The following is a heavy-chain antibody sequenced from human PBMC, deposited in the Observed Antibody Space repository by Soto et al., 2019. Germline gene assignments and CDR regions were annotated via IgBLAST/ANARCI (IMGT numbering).Heavy chain of an antibody. D-gene: IGHD1-26*01. J-gene: IGHJ3*02. V-gene: IGHV3-74*01. CDR3: ARDFGEVGATAVYDI. CDR1: VFSFSLYW. Sequence: PWWSLRLSCSASVFSFSLYWMYWVRQAPGKGLVWVSRINGDGSDTSYGDSVKGRFTTSRDNAKNTLYLHMNSLGAEDTAVYYCARDFGEVGATAVYDIWGQGTMVTVSS. CDR2: INGDGSDT.